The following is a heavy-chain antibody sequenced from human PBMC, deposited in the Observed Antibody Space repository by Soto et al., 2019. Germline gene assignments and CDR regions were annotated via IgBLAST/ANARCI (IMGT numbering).Heavy chain of an antibody. Sequence: GGSLRLSCAASGFTLSDYYMTWIRQAPGKGLEWISYISTNSRYTKYADSVKGRFTISRDDAKNSLYLQMNSLRVEDTAVYYCARGVVTALYYFDSWGQGTLVTVSS. V-gene: IGHV3-11*03. D-gene: IGHD2-21*02. CDR1: GFTLSDYY. J-gene: IGHJ4*02. CDR3: ARGVVTALYYFDS. CDR2: ISTNSRYT.